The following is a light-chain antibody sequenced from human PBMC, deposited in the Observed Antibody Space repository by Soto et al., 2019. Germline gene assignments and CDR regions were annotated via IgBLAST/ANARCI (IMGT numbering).Light chain of an antibody. J-gene: IGLJ2*01. CDR3: CSYAGSSSFRVL. Sequence: QSALTQPASVSGSPEQSITISCTGTSSDVGAYNLVSWYQQHPGKAPRLIIYEGSKRPSGISHRFSGSKSDNTASLTISGLRAEDEAHYHCCSYAGSSSFRVLFGGGTQLTVL. V-gene: IGLV2-23*03. CDR2: EGS. CDR1: SSDVGAYNL.